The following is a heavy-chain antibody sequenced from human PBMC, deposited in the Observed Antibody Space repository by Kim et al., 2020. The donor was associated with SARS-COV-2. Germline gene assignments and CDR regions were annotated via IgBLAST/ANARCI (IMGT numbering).Heavy chain of an antibody. D-gene: IGHD6-13*01. J-gene: IGHJ6*01. Sequence: GESLKISCKGSGYSFTSYWIGWVRQMPGKGLEWMGIIYPGDSDTRYSPAFQGXVTISADKSISTAYLQWSSLKAXDXXMYXXARRXAAAGTNYYYGMDVW. CDR2: IYPGDSDT. CDR3: ARRXAAAGTNYYYGMDV. CDR1: GYSFTSYW. V-gene: IGHV5-51*01.